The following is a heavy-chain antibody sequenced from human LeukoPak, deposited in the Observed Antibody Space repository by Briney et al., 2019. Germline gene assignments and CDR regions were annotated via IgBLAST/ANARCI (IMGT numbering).Heavy chain of an antibody. V-gene: IGHV4-30-4*07. CDR1: GGSISRSGYS. CDR3: ARGRDDFWSGYYTQGRYYYYMDV. CDR2: IYYTGST. D-gene: IGHD3-3*01. J-gene: IGHJ6*03. Sequence: KSSETLSLTCAVSGGSISRSGYSWSWIRQPPGKGLEWIGYIYYTGSTYYNPSLKSRLTISLDTSKNQFSLKLSSVTAADTAVYYCARGRDDFWSGYYTQGRYYYYMDVWGKGTTVTVSS.